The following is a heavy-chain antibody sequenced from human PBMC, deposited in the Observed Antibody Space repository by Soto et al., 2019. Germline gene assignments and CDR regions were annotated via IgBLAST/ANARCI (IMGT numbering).Heavy chain of an antibody. Sequence: PGGSLRLSCAASGFTVSSNYMSWVRQAPGKGLEWVSVIYSDGSTYYADSVKGRFTISRDNSKNTLYLQMNSLRAEDTAVYYCAREGAPIYYYYGMDVWGQGTTVTVS. D-gene: IGHD1-26*01. CDR2: IYSDGST. V-gene: IGHV3-53*01. CDR3: AREGAPIYYYYGMDV. CDR1: GFTVSSNY. J-gene: IGHJ6*02.